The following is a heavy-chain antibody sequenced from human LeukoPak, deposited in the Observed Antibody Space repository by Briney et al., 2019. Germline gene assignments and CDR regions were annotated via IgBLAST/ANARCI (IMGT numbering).Heavy chain of an antibody. V-gene: IGHV3-23*01. CDR3: TRDLTVATIRTPLQH. D-gene: IGHD5-12*01. Sequence: PGGSLRLSCAASGFTFSSYAMSWVRQAPGKGLEWVSDISGSGGSTHYADSVKGRFTISRDNSNNRLYLQMNSLTAEDTAVYYCTRDLTVATIRTPLQHWGQGTLVTVSS. CDR2: ISGSGGST. CDR1: GFTFSSYA. J-gene: IGHJ1*01.